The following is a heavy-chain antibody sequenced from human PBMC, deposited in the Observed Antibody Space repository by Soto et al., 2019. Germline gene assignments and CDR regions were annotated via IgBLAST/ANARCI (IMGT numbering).Heavy chain of an antibody. CDR3: ARSAPVVPAAIDYYYYYMDV. V-gene: IGHV4-34*01. D-gene: IGHD2-2*01. J-gene: IGHJ6*03. CDR2: INHSGST. Sequence: SETLSLTCAVYGGSFSGYYWSWIRQPPGKGLEWIGEINHSGSTNYNPSLKSRVTISVDTSKNQFSLKLSSVTAADTAVYYCARSAPVVPAAIDYYYYYMDVWGKGTTVTVSS. CDR1: GGSFSGYY.